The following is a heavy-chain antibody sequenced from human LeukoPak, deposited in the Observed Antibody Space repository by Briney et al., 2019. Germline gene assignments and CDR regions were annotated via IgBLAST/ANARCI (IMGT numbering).Heavy chain of an antibody. J-gene: IGHJ6*03. CDR2: IYYSGST. D-gene: IGHD5-18*01. V-gene: IGHV4-59*08. Sequence: SETLSLTCTVSGGSISIYYWSWIRQPPGKGLEWIGYIYYSGSTNYNPSLKSRVTISVDTSKNQFSLKLSSVTAADTAVYYCARQRDTAMVTGHYYYYMEVWGKGTTVTVSS. CDR1: GGSISIYY. CDR3: ARQRDTAMVTGHYYYYMEV.